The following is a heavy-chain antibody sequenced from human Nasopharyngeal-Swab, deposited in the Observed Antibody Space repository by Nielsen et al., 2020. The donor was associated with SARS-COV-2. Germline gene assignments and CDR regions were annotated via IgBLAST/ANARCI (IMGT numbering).Heavy chain of an antibody. Sequence: GGSLRLSCEVSGFIFSDYSMNWVRQAPGKGLEWVSYISRSGSTKSYADSVKGRFTISRDNAKKSLYLQMNSLRAEDTAIYYCATEMGTTVMGGNDAFDIWGQGTTVIVSS. J-gene: IGHJ3*02. V-gene: IGHV3-48*04. D-gene: IGHD4-17*01. CDR3: ATEMGTTVMGGNDAFDI. CDR1: GFIFSDYS. CDR2: ISRSGSTK.